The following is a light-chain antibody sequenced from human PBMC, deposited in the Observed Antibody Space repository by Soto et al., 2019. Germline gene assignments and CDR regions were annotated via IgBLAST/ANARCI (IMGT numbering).Light chain of an antibody. CDR1: SSDIGRYNY. J-gene: IGLJ2*01. V-gene: IGLV2-14*03. CDR2: EVS. CDR3: SSYTTTSTVV. Sequence: QSALTQPASVSGSPGQSITISCTGSSSDIGRYNYVSWYQQLPGKAPKLIIYEVSNRPSGVSDRFSGSKSGNTASLTISGLQAEDEADYYCSSYTTTSTVVFGGGTKLTVL.